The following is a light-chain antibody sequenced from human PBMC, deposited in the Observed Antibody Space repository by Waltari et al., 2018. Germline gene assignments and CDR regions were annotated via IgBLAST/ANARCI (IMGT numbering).Light chain of an antibody. CDR3: QKYNNWRVT. CDR2: AAS. CDR1: QSVSSN. J-gene: IGKJ1*01. Sequence: EVVMTQSPATLSVSPGERATLSCWASQSVSSNLAWYQQKPGQAPRLLIYAASTRATGIPARFSGSGSGTEFTLTISSLKSEDFAVYYCQKYNNWRVTFGQGTKVEIK. V-gene: IGKV3-15*01.